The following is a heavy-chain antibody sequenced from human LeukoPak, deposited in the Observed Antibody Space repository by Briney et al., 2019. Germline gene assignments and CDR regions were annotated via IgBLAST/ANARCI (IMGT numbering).Heavy chain of an antibody. D-gene: IGHD3-16*01. J-gene: IGHJ4*02. CDR1: GDSVSSNSAT. CDR3: AREGSDGYLFDY. Sequence: QTLSLTCAISGDSVSSNSATWDWIRQSPSRGLEWLGRTYYRSKWYNDYAVSVKSRVTINPDTSKNQFSLQLNSVTPEDTAVYYCAREGSDGYLFDYWGQGSLVIVSS. V-gene: IGHV6-1*01. CDR2: TYYRSKWYN.